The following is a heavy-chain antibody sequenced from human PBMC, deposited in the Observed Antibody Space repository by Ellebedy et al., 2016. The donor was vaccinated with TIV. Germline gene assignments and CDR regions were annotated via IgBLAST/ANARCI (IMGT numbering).Heavy chain of an antibody. CDR1: GFTFSSTLW. J-gene: IGHJ4*02. Sequence: PGGSLRLSCAASGFTFSSTLWMSWLRQAPGKGLEWLANIRQDEREKYYADSVKGRFTVSRDNAKSSLYLQMNSLRAEDTSVYYCARGGGYYYDSSGYYHFDYWGQGTLVTVSS. CDR3: ARGGGYYYDSSGYYHFDY. CDR2: IRQDEREK. V-gene: IGHV3-7*03. D-gene: IGHD3-22*01.